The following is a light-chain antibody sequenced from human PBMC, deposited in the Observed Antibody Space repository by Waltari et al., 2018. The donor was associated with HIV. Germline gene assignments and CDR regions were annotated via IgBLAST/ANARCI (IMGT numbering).Light chain of an antibody. Sequence: QSVLTPPPSASGTPGQRVTISCSGSSPNIGSNTVNWYQQLPGTAPKLLIYSNNQRPSGVPDRFSGSKSGTSASLAISGLQSEDEADYYCAAWDDSLNGHVVFGGGTKLTVL. CDR1: SPNIGSNT. CDR3: AAWDDSLNGHVV. CDR2: SNN. J-gene: IGLJ2*01. V-gene: IGLV1-44*01.